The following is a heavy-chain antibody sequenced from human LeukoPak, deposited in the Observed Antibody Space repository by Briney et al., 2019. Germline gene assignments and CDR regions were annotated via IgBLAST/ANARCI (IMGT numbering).Heavy chain of an antibody. D-gene: IGHD3-10*01. V-gene: IGHV1-2*02. CDR2: INPNSGGT. J-gene: IGHJ4*02. CDR3: ARHPGGGTKITMVRGVTLYFDY. CDR1: GYTFTGYY. Sequence: GASVKASCKASGYTFTGYYMHWVRQAPGQGLEWMGWINPNSGGTNYAQKFQGRVTMTRDTSISTAYMELSRLRSDDTAVYYCARHPGGGTKITMVRGVTLYFDYWGQGTLVTVSS.